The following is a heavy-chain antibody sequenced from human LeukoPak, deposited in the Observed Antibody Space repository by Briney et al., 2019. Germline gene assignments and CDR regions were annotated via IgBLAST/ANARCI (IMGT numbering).Heavy chain of an antibody. CDR1: GYTFTSYY. CDR2: INPSGGST. Sequence: ASVKVSCKASGYTFTSYYMHWVRPAPGQGLEWMGIINPSGGSTSYAQKFQGRVTMTRDTSTSTVYMELSSLRSEDTAVYYCARDHEYYYGSGSYYPGGCDYWGQGTLVTVSS. D-gene: IGHD3-10*01. CDR3: ARDHEYYYGSGSYYPGGCDY. J-gene: IGHJ4*02. V-gene: IGHV1-46*01.